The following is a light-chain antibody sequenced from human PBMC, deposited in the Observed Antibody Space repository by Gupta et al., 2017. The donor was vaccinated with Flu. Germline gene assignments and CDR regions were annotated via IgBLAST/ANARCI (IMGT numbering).Light chain of an antibody. CDR1: SGSVSTTYF. CDR3: VRGRSSGSWV. CDR2: DAN. J-gene: IGLJ3*02. Sequence: QSVVTQAPSFSVSPGGTVTLTCGLTSGSVSTTYFPTWYQQTPGQAPRTLIYDANTRSSGVPDRFSGSIRGNKAALTITGAQTDDEADYYCVRGRSSGSWVFGGGTKLTVL. V-gene: IGLV8-61*01.